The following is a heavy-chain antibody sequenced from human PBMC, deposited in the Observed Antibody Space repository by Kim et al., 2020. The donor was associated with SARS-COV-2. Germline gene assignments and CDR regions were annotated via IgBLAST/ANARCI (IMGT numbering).Heavy chain of an antibody. V-gene: IGHV3-21*01. J-gene: IGHJ4*02. D-gene: IGHD2-15*01. Sequence: DSVTGRFTISRDNAKNSLYLQMNSLRADDTAVYYCARDVCSGGACYSGGYWGQGTLVTVSS. CDR3: ARDVCSGGACYSGGY.